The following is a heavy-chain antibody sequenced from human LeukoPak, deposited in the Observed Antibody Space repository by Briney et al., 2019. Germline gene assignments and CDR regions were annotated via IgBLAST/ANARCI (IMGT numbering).Heavy chain of an antibody. Sequence: SETLSLTCVVSGGSLSTHHWSWIRQSPGRGLEWIGYISDSGSTNYNPSLKSRVTISVDTSKNQFSLMLSSVTAADTAVYYCARGYDSSAYYPFNYWGQGTLVTVTS. CDR2: ISDSGST. J-gene: IGHJ4*02. CDR3: ARGYDSSAYYPFNY. CDR1: GGSLSTHH. V-gene: IGHV4-59*11. D-gene: IGHD3-22*01.